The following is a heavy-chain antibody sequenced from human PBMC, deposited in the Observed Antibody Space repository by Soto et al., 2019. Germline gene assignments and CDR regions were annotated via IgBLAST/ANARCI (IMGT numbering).Heavy chain of an antibody. CDR1: GYTLTGYY. Sequence: GSVKVSCKDSGYTLTGYYMHWVRQAPGQGIEWMGWINPNRGGTNYAQKFQGRVTMTRDTSMRTECMELSRVGSADTAGYYCAGGGTSGWNQCSAPWGKGSLVTVTS. J-gene: IGHJ5*02. CDR2: INPNRGGT. V-gene: IGHV1-2*02. D-gene: IGHD1-1*01. CDR3: AGGGTSGWNQCSAP.